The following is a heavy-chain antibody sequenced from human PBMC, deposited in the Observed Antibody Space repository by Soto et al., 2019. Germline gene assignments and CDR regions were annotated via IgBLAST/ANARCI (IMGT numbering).Heavy chain of an antibody. V-gene: IGHV1-3*01. CDR2: INAGNGNT. D-gene: IGHD3-9*01. J-gene: IGHJ6*02. Sequence: ASVKVSCKASGYTFTSYAMHWVRQAPGQRLEWMGWINAGNGNTKYSQKFQGRVTITRDTSASTAYMELSSLRSEDTAVYYCARAPYYDILTGYYYYYGMDVWGQGTPVTVSS. CDR3: ARAPYYDILTGYYYYYGMDV. CDR1: GYTFTSYA.